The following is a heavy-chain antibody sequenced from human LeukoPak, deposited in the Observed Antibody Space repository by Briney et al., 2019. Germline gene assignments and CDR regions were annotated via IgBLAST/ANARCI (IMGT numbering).Heavy chain of an antibody. V-gene: IGHV4-59*01. CDR1: GVSISGYY. D-gene: IGHD5-18*01. CDR2: IYSSGST. J-gene: IGHJ4*02. Sequence: SETLSLTCIVSGVSISGYYWSWIRQSPGKGLGWIAYIYSSGSTNYNPSLKSRVTISVDMSKMEFSLKVSSVTAADTAVYYCARSMRGYSYLFDYWGQGTLVTVSS. CDR3: ARSMRGYSYLFDY.